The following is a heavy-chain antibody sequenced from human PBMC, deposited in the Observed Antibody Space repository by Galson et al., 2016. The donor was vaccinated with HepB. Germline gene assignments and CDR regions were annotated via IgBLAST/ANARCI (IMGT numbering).Heavy chain of an antibody. CDR1: GFTFNSYW. J-gene: IGHJ4*02. D-gene: IGHD1-1*01. Sequence: SLRLSCAASGFTFNSYWMAWVRQAPGKGLEWVANIKQDGSEKYYVDSVKGRFTISRDNAKNSLYLQMNSLRVEDTAVYYCACATGGNWTDYWGQGTLVTVSS. V-gene: IGHV3-7*05. CDR2: IKQDGSEK. CDR3: ACATGGNWTDY.